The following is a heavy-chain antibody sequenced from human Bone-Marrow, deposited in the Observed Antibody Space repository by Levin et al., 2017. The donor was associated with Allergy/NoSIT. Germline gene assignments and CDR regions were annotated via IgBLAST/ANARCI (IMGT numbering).Heavy chain of an antibody. D-gene: IGHD2-2*01. CDR1: GFSVSRRF. V-gene: IGHV3-53*01. CDR2: LHSGGST. CDR3: ARGGNVVPGGMDV. J-gene: IGHJ6*02. Sequence: GESLKISCAASGFSVSRRFMNWVRQAPGRGLEWVSVLHSGGSTYYTNSVKGRFTISRDKSKTMVYLQIDSLGAEDTAVYYCARGGNVVPGGMDVWGQGTTVIVSS.